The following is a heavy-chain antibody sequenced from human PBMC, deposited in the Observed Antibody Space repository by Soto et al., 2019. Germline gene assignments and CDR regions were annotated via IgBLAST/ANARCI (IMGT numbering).Heavy chain of an antibody. V-gene: IGHV3-23*01. D-gene: IGHD3-10*01. Sequence: EVQLLESGGGLVQPGGSLRLSCAASGFTFSSYSMRWVRQAPGKGLEWVSGFRSGGDDDTTYYADSVRGRFTISRDNSKNTLFLQMNSLGAEDTAIYYCAKKVNSGSGRQFFYYWGQGTLVTVSS. CDR1: GFTFSSYS. J-gene: IGHJ4*02. CDR2: FRSGGDDDTT. CDR3: AKKVNSGSGRQFFYY.